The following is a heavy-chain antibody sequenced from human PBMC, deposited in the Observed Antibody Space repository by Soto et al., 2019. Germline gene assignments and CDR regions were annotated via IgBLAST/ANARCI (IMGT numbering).Heavy chain of an antibody. CDR1: GFTFSSYA. J-gene: IGHJ4*02. D-gene: IGHD4-17*01. V-gene: IGHV3-23*01. CDR2: ISGSGGST. CDR3: AKDQDYGDYLFDY. Sequence: EVQLLESGGGLVQPGGSLRLSCAASGFTFSSYAMSWVRQAPGKGLEWVSAISGSGGSTYYADSVKVRFTISRDNSKNTLYLQMNSLRAEDTAVYYCAKDQDYGDYLFDYWGQGTLVTVSS.